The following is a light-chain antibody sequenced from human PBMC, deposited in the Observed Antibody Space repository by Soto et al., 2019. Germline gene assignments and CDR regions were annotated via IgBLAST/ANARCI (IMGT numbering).Light chain of an antibody. CDR2: WAS. J-gene: IGKJ1*01. CDR1: QGVLYSSDNKNY. V-gene: IGKV4-1*01. Sequence: DIVMTQSPDSLAVSLGERATINCKSSQGVLYSSDNKNYLAWYQQKPGQPPKLLIYWASTRESGVPDRFSGSGSGTDFTLTISSLQAEDVAVYYCQQYYGAPLTFGQGTKVDSK. CDR3: QQYYGAPLT.